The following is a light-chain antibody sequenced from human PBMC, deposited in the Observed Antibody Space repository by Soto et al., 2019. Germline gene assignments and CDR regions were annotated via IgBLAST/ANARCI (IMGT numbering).Light chain of an antibody. CDR2: EVS. J-gene: IGLJ1*01. CDR1: SSDVGGYNY. Sequence: QSLLTQPACVSGSPGQSITVSCTGTSSDVGGYNYVSWYQQHPGKAPKLMIYEVSNRPSGVSNRFSGSKSGNTASLTISGLQAEDEADYYCRSYTSSSTYVFGTGTKVTVL. CDR3: RSYTSSSTYV. V-gene: IGLV2-14*01.